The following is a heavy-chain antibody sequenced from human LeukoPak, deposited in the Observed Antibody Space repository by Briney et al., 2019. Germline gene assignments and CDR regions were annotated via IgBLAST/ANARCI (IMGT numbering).Heavy chain of an antibody. Sequence: PGGSLRLSCAASGFTFSDYYMSWIRQAPGKGLEWVSYISSSSSYTNYADSVKGRFTISRDNAKNSLSLQMSSLRAEDTAVYYCARAGRFGVVRGLNALDVWGQGTTVTVSS. CDR2: ISSSSSYT. CDR3: ARAGRFGVVRGLNALDV. V-gene: IGHV3-11*06. D-gene: IGHD3-3*01. CDR1: GFTFSDYY. J-gene: IGHJ6*02.